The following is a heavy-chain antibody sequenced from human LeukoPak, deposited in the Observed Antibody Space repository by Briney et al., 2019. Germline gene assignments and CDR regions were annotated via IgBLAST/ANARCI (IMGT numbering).Heavy chain of an antibody. J-gene: IGHJ4*02. CDR1: GGTFISYA. CDR3: ARGWLAETMVVTPYNY. Sequence: SVKVSCKASGGTFISYAINWVRQAPGQGLEWMGGIIPIFGTPNYAQKFQGRVTITADDSTSTAYMELSSLRSEDAAVYYCARGWLAETMVVTPYNYWGQGTLVTVSS. CDR2: IIPIFGTP. V-gene: IGHV1-69*13. D-gene: IGHD4-23*01.